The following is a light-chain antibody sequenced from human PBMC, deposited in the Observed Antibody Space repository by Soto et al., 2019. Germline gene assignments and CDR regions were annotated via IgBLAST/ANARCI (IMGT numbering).Light chain of an antibody. V-gene: IGKV1-5*01. CDR2: DAS. Sequence: DIQMTQSPASLSASVGDRVTITCQASQDIRNYLNWYQQKPGKAPKLLIYDASSLQSGVPSRFSGSGSGTEFTLTISSLQPDDFATYYCQQYNTYFLTFGGGTKVDIK. J-gene: IGKJ4*01. CDR1: QDIRNY. CDR3: QQYNTYFLT.